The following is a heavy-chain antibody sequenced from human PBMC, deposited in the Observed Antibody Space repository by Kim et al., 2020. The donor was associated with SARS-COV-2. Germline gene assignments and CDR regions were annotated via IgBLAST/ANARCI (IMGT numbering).Heavy chain of an antibody. J-gene: IGHJ6*02. Sequence: SAPRFQGRVTMTSDTATSTVYMALSSLRSEDTAVYYCAKDHKDYYGMDVWGQGTTVTVSS. CDR3: AKDHKDYYGMDV. V-gene: IGHV1-46*01.